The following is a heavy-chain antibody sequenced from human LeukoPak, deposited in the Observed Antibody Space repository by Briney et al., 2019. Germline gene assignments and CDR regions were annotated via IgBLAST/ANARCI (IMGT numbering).Heavy chain of an antibody. CDR2: INPTSGGT. CDR3: ARHVGYSNWFDP. V-gene: IGHV1-2*02. D-gene: IGHD2-15*01. Sequence: ASVKVSCKASGYTFTSYYIHWVRQAPGQGLEWMGWINPTSGGTNYAQKFQGRVTMTRDTSISTAYTELSRLRSDDTAVYYCARHVGYSNWFDPWGQGTLVTVSS. CDR1: GYTFTSYY. J-gene: IGHJ5*02.